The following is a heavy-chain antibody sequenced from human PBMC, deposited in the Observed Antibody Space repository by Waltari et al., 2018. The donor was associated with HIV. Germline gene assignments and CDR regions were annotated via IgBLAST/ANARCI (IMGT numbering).Heavy chain of an antibody. D-gene: IGHD5-12*01. CDR2: SKPNRGGT. V-gene: IGHV1-2*06. CDR3: ARGYNTAWHNLDH. Sequence: QVQLVQSGAAVKKPGASVKVSCKASGYIFAGYQVHWVRQAPGQGLEWVGRSKPNRGGTSYAQKFQGRLTLTRDTSISTVYMELTSLKSDDTAVYYCARGYNTAWHNLDHWGQGTLVTVSS. J-gene: IGHJ5*02. CDR1: GYIFAGYQ.